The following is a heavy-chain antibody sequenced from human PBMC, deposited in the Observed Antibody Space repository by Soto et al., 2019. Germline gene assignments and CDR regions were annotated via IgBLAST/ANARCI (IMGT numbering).Heavy chain of an antibody. J-gene: IGHJ6*02. Sequence: SETLSLTCSVSGASIRSYYWHWIRQPPGKGLEWIGYVYTSDYTRSSSSLKSQVTISVDTSESQFYLRLNSVTAAHTPVYYCGSSAGHPGDFFYYSGMDVWGQGTTVTVSS. D-gene: IGHD3-10*01. V-gene: IGHV4-4*08. CDR2: VYTSDYT. CDR1: GASIRSYY. CDR3: GSSAGHPGDFFYYSGMDV.